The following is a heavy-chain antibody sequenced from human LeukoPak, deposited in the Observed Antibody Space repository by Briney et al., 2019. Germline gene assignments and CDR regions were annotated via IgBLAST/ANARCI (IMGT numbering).Heavy chain of an antibody. CDR3: ARAPRPYSYGYHLDY. CDR2: INPNSGGT. CDR1: GYTFRNFY. J-gene: IGHJ4*02. D-gene: IGHD5-18*01. Sequence: ASVKVSCKALGYTFRNFYIHWVRQAPGKGFEWMGWINPNSGGTNYAQKFQGRVTMTRDTSISTAYMELSRLRSDDTAVYYCARAPRPYSYGYHLDYWGQGTLVTVSS. V-gene: IGHV1-2*02.